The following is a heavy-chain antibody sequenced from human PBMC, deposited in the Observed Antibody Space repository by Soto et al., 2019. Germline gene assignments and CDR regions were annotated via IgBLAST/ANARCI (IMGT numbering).Heavy chain of an antibody. D-gene: IGHD3-3*01. CDR3: AKDRDFWGGYYKHRGFDY. J-gene: IGHJ4*02. CDR2: ISGSGGTT. V-gene: IGHV3-23*01. Sequence: GVSLRLSCAAAGLNFITYGMSWVRKAPGKGLEWVSGISGSGGTTYYADSAKGRFTISRDTSKSTLYLQMNSLRAEDTAVYYCAKDRDFWGGYYKHRGFDYWGQGTLVTVSS. CDR1: GLNFITYG.